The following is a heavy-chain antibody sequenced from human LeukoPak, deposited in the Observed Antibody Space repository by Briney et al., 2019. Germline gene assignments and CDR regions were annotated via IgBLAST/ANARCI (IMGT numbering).Heavy chain of an antibody. J-gene: IGHJ5*02. CDR2: INPNSGGT. CDR3: ARGRINIAVAGTPINWFDP. Sequence: ASVKASCKASGYTFTGYYMHWVRQAPGQGLEWMGWINPNSGGTNYAQKFQGRVTMTRDTSISTAYMELSRLRSDDTAVYYCARGRINIAVAGTPINWFDPWGQGTLVTVSS. V-gene: IGHV1-2*02. CDR1: GYTFTGYY. D-gene: IGHD6-19*01.